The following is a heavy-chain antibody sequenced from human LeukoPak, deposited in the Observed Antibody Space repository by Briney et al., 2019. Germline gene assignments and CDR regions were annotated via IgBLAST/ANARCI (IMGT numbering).Heavy chain of an antibody. Sequence: GGSLRLSCAASGFTFSSYAMHWVRQAPGKGLEWVAVISYDGSNKYYADSVKGRFTISRDNSKNTLYLQMNSLRAEDTAVYYCARDGSQLWFRWYYFDYWGQGTLVTVSS. J-gene: IGHJ4*02. CDR1: GFTFSSYA. D-gene: IGHD5-18*01. CDR2: ISYDGSNK. CDR3: ARDGSQLWFRWYYFDY. V-gene: IGHV3-30-3*01.